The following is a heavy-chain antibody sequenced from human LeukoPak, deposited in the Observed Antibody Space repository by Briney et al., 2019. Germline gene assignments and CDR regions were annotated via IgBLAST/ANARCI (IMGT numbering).Heavy chain of an antibody. J-gene: IGHJ4*02. CDR1: GFTFSRHW. V-gene: IGHV3-7*01. Sequence: PGGSLRLSCAASGFTFSRHWMSWVRQAPGKGLEWVATIKQGGSENYYVDSVKGRFAISRDDANNSLYLQMNGLRVGDTALYYCVRGPHYGAYTDYFDYWGQGTLVTVSP. D-gene: IGHD4-17*01. CDR3: VRGPHYGAYTDYFDY. CDR2: IKQGGSEN.